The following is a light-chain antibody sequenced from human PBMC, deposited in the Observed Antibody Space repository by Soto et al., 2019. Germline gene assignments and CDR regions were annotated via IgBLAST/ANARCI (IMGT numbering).Light chain of an antibody. CDR2: GAS. J-gene: IGKJ3*01. CDR3: QHYNNWPFT. V-gene: IGKV3-15*01. Sequence: EIVMTQSPATLSVSPGERATLSCRASQSVSSNLAWYQQKPGQAPRLLINGASTRATGIPARFSGSVSGTEFTLTISSLPSEDFAGYYCQHYNNWPFTFGPGTKVDIK. CDR1: QSVSSN.